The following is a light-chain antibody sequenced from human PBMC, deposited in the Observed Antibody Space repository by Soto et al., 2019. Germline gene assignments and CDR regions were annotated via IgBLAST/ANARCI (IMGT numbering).Light chain of an antibody. V-gene: IGKV3-20*01. J-gene: IGKJ1*01. CDR1: QSVSSSY. CDR3: QQYGSSRGT. Sequence: EIVLTHSLGALSLTKGERATIYCRASQSVSSSYLAWYQQKPGQAPRLLIYGASSRATGIPDRFGGSGSGTDFTLTISRLEPEDFAVYYCQQYGSSRGTFGQGTKVDI. CDR2: GAS.